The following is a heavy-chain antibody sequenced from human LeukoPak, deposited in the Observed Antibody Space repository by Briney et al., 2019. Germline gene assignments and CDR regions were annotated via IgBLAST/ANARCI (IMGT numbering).Heavy chain of an antibody. CDR2: ISDTGRT. V-gene: IGHV4-59*01. Sequence: SETLSLTCNVSGGSISSYFWTWIRQPPGKGLEWIGYISDTGRTNSNPPLKSRVTISVDMSKNQFSLKLSSVTAADTAVYYCASLGYTYYFDSWGQGTLVTVSS. CDR1: GGSISSYF. J-gene: IGHJ4*02. D-gene: IGHD5-18*01. CDR3: ASLGYTYYFDS.